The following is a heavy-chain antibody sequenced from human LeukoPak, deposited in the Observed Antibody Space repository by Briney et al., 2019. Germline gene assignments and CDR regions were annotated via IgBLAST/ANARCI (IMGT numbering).Heavy chain of an antibody. CDR1: GFTFSSYA. Sequence: GRSLRLSCAASGFTFSSYAMHWVRQAPGKGLEWVAVISYDGSNKYYADSVKGRFTISRDNSKNTLYLQMNSLRAEDTAVYYCAREYYVRVFDYWGQGTLVTVSS. D-gene: IGHD2/OR15-2a*01. CDR2: ISYDGSNK. V-gene: IGHV3-30-3*01. CDR3: AREYYVRVFDY. J-gene: IGHJ4*02.